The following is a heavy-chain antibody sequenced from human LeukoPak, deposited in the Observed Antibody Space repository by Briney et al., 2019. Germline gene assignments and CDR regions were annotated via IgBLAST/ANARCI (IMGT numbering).Heavy chain of an antibody. CDR2: IYYSGST. Sequence: SETLSLTCTVSGGSISSSSYYRGWIRQPPGKGLEWIGSIYYSGSTYYNPSLKSRVTISVDTSKNQFSLKLSSVTAADTAVYYCARLTMRDGDWGYYYMDVWGKRTTVTVSS. J-gene: IGHJ6*03. CDR1: GGSISSSSYY. V-gene: IGHV4-39*01. CDR3: ARLTMRDGDWGYYYMDV. D-gene: IGHD2-21*02.